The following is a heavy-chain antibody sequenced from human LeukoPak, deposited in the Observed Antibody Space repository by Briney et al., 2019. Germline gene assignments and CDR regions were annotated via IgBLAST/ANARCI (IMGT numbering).Heavy chain of an antibody. J-gene: IGHJ6*03. V-gene: IGHV4-59*01. CDR3: ARGAARHYYYYMDV. CDR1: GGSISSYY. CDR2: IYYSGST. Sequence: PSETLSLTCTVSGGSISSYYWSWIRQPPGKRLERIWYIYYSGSTNYNPSLKSRVTISVDTSKNQFSLKLSSVTAADTAVYYCARGAARHYYYYMDVWGKGTTVTVS.